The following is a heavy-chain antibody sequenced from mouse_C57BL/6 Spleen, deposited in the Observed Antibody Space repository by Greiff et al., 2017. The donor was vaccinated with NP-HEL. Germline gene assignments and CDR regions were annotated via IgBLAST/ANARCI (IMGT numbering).Heavy chain of an antibody. D-gene: IGHD2-12*01. V-gene: IGHV5-17*01. CDR3: ANLIAHYAMDY. Sequence: EVMLVESGGGLVKPGGSLKLSCAASGFTFSDYGMHWVRQAPEKGLEWVAYISSGSSTIYYADTVKGRFTISRDNAKNTLFLQMTSLRSEDTAMYYCANLIAHYAMDYWGQGTSVTVSS. CDR1: GFTFSDYG. J-gene: IGHJ4*01. CDR2: ISSGSSTI.